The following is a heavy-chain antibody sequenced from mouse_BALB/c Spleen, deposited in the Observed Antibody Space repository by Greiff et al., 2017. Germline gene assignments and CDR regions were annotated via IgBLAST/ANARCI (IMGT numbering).Heavy chain of an antibody. D-gene: IGHD1-2*01. Sequence: VQLQQSGPELVKPGASVKMSCKASGYTFTSYVMHWVKQKPGQGLEWIGYINPYNDGTKYNEKFKGKATLTSDKSSSTAYMELSSLTSEDSAVYYCARKGGYYGYYAMDYWGQGTSVTVSS. CDR2: INPYNDGT. CDR3: ARKGGYYGYYAMDY. V-gene: IGHV1-14*01. CDR1: GYTFTSYV. J-gene: IGHJ4*01.